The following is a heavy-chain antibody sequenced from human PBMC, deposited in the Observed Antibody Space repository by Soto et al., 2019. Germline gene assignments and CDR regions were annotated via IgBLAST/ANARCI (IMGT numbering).Heavy chain of an antibody. J-gene: IGHJ4*02. CDR2: MNPSNGNT. Sequence: ASVKVSCKASGYTFTTYDVSWVRQASGQGLGWMGWMNPSNGNTGYAQKFQGRVTMTRNTSISTVYMELSGLRPDDTAVYYCARRKERSGPHYFDYWGQGTRVTVPQ. D-gene: IGHD6-25*01. V-gene: IGHV1-8*02. CDR1: GYTFTTYD. CDR3: ARRKERSGPHYFDY.